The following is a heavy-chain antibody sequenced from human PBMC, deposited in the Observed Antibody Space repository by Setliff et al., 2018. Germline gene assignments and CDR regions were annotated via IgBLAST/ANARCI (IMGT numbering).Heavy chain of an antibody. D-gene: IGHD3-10*01. Sequence: SETLSLTCTVPGGSISYNYWSWIRQPAGKGLQWIGRINTSGSTKYNPSLKSRVTMSVDTSKNQFSLKLSAVTAADTAVYYCARDVGGEGYFDSWGQGTLVTVSS. CDR2: INTSGST. CDR3: ARDVGGEGYFDS. V-gene: IGHV4-4*07. J-gene: IGHJ4*02. CDR1: GGSISYNY.